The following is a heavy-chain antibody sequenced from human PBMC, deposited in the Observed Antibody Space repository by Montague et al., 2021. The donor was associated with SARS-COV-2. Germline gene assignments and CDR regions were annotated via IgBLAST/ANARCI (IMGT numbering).Heavy chain of an antibody. Sequence: TLSLTCTVSGDSISSGTYYWSWTRQPAGKGLEWIGRIYTSGGTNYNPSLKSRVTMSVDPSKNQFSLTMSSVTAADTAEYYCARVGGNYYRYFDYWGQGSLVTVSS. CDR1: GDSISSGTYY. CDR3: ARVGGNYYRYFDY. J-gene: IGHJ4*02. D-gene: IGHD2-15*01. V-gene: IGHV4-61*02. CDR2: IYTSGGT.